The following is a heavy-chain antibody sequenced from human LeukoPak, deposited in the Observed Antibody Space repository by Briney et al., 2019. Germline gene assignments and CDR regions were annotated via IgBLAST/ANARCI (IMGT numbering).Heavy chain of an antibody. CDR1: GGSISSYY. V-gene: IGHV4-59*12. CDR2: FSYSGST. J-gene: IGHJ6*02. CDR3: ARSRYCSSTSCYLPMNYYYYYGMDV. D-gene: IGHD2-2*01. Sequence: SETLSLTCTVSGGSISSYYWSWIRQPPGKGLEWIGYFSYSGSTNYNPSLKSRVTISVDTSKNQFSLKLSSVTAADTAVYYCARSRYCSSTSCYLPMNYYYYYGMDVWGQGTTVTVSS.